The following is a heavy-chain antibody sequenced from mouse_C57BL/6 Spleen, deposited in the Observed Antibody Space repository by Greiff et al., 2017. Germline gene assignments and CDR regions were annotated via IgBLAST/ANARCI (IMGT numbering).Heavy chain of an antibody. J-gene: IGHJ1*03. CDR3: ARYYGSSHWYFDV. Sequence: VKLQQPGAELVMPGASVKLSCKASGYTFTSYWMHWVKQRPGQGLEWIGEIDPSDSYTNYNQKFKGKSTLTVDKSSSTAYMQLSSLTSEDSAVYYCARYYGSSHWYFDVWGTGTTVTVSS. D-gene: IGHD1-1*01. CDR1: GYTFTSYW. CDR2: IDPSDSYT. V-gene: IGHV1-69*01.